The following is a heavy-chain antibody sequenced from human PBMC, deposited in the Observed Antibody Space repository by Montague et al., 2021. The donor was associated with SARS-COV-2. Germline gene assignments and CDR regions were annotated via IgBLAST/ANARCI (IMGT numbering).Heavy chain of an antibody. Sequence: SETLSLTCAVYGGSFGDDHWSWIRQPPGKGLEWIGNISQSGSTNXNPXFKSRVTISVDTSKNQFSLKLTSVTAADAGLYFCARGHPSVSMIVVVFTSASYYFDYWGQGAQVTVSS. D-gene: IGHD3-22*01. CDR2: ISQSGST. J-gene: IGHJ4*02. V-gene: IGHV4-34*01. CDR1: GGSFGDDH. CDR3: ARGHPSVSMIVVVFTSASYYFDY.